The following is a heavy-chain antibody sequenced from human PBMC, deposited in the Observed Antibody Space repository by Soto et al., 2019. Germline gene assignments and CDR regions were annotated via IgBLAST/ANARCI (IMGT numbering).Heavy chain of an antibody. Sequence: ASVKVSCKASGYTFTGYYMHWVRQAPGQGLEWMGWINPNSGGTNYAQKFQGWVTMTRDTSISTAYMELSRLRSDDTAVFYCARDRLSTIFGVVTKYSYYGMDVWGKGTTVTVP. CDR3: ARDRLSTIFGVVTKYSYYGMDV. V-gene: IGHV1-2*04. D-gene: IGHD3-3*01. CDR1: GYTFTGYY. J-gene: IGHJ6*04. CDR2: INPNSGGT.